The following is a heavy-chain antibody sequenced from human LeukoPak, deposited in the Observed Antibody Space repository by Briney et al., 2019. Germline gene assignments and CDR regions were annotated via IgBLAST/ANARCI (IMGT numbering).Heavy chain of an antibody. CDR1: GFTFSDYY. CDR2: ISTSATAI. J-gene: IGHJ4*02. V-gene: IGHV3-11*01. CDR3: ARSGTRLTPYVEGADY. D-gene: IGHD4-17*01. Sequence: PGGSLRLSCAASGFTFSDYYMNWLRQAPGKGLEWVSYISTSATAIYYADSVKGRFTVSRDNAKNSLYLQMNSLRAEDTALYYCARSGTRLTPYVEGADYWGQGTLVSVSS.